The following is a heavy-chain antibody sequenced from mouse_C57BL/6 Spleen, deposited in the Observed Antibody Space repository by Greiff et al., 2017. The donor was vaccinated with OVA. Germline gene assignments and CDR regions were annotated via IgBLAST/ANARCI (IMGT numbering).Heavy chain of an antibody. Sequence: EVKLMESGAELVRPGASVTLSCTASGFNIKDDYLHWVKQRPEQGLEWIGWIDPENGDTEYASKFQGKATITADTSSNTAYLQLSSLTSEDTAVYYCLTGPGAMDYWGQGTSVTVSS. CDR1: GFNIKDDY. V-gene: IGHV14-4*01. D-gene: IGHD4-1*01. CDR2: IDPENGDT. J-gene: IGHJ4*01. CDR3: LTGPGAMDY.